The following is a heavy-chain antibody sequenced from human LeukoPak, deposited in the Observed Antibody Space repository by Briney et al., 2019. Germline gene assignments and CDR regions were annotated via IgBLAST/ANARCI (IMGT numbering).Heavy chain of an antibody. V-gene: IGHV3-30*04. D-gene: IGHD2-8*02. CDR3: ARDSYFSPGTGGSLDY. Sequence: QSGGSLRLSCAASGFTFSNYGFHWVRQAPGEGLEWVSLISYDRRDIQYAHSVKGRFTISRDNSKNTLYLQMNSLRTEDTAVYYCARDSYFSPGTGGSLDYWGQGTLVTVSS. J-gene: IGHJ4*02. CDR1: GFTFSNYG. CDR2: ISYDRRDI.